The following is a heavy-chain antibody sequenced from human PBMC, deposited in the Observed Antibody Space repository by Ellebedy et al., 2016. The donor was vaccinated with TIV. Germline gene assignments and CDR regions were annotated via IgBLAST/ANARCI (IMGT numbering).Heavy chain of an antibody. D-gene: IGHD2-8*02. CDR2: INNNGSSV. Sequence: GGSLRLXCITSGFDLNKYSMNWVRQTPGRGLEWVSYINNNGSSVYYAPSVKGRFTVARDNARNSVFLQMNTLKTEDTAVYYCTRPRMNPGDYGYYGMDVWGQGTTVTVSS. CDR3: TRPRMNPGDYGYYGMDV. J-gene: IGHJ6*02. CDR1: GFDLNKYS. V-gene: IGHV3-48*01.